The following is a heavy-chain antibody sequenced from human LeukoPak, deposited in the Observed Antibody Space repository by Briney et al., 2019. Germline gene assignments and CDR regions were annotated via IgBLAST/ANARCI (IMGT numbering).Heavy chain of an antibody. V-gene: IGHV3-23*01. Sequence: GGSLRLSCAATEFTFSSYAMSWVRQAPGKGLEWVSSISDTGGSTYHADPVKGRFTIARDNSKNTLYLQMNSLRAEDTAVYYCAKNAAYYYYGMDVWDQGTTVTVSS. J-gene: IGHJ6*02. CDR1: EFTFSSYA. D-gene: IGHD6-25*01. CDR2: ISDTGGST. CDR3: AKNAAYYYYGMDV.